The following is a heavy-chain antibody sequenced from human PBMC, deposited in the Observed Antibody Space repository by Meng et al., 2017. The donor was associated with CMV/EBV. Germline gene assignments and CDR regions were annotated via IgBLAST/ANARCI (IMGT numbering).Heavy chain of an antibody. J-gene: IGHJ5*02. Sequence: GESLKISCKASGYNFTTYWIAWVRQMPGKGLEWMGIIYPRDSDTKYSPSFQGQVTMSVDKSINTAYLQWSSLKASDTATYYCARSQLSQGWFDPWGQGTLVTVSS. D-gene: IGHD1-1*01. CDR1: GYNFTTYW. V-gene: IGHV5-51*01. CDR2: IYPRDSDT. CDR3: ARSQLSQGWFDP.